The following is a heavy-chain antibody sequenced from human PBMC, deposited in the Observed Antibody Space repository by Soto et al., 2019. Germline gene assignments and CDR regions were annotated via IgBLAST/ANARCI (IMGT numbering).Heavy chain of an antibody. J-gene: IGHJ5*02. D-gene: IGHD3-10*01. CDR1: GFSLTTRGVG. CDR2: IYWDDDQ. Sequence: QITLKESGPPLVKPTQTLTLTCTFSGFSLTTRGVGVGWIRQPPGKALECLALIYWDDDQRYSPSLQSRLSITKDTSKNQVVLTMTNVDPVDTATYYCAHIPNYYPYDLFDPWGQGTLVSVSA. CDR3: AHIPNYYPYDLFDP. V-gene: IGHV2-5*02.